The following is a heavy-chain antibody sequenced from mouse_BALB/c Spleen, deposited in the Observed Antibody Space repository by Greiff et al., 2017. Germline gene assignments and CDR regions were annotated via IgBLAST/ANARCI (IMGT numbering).Heavy chain of an antibody. CDR2: IYPGNVNT. Sequence: VQLQQSGPELVKPGASVRISCKASGYTFTSYYIHWVKQRPGQGLEWIGWIYPGNVNTKYNEKFKGKATLTADKSSSTAYMQLSSLTSEDSAVYFCARGGDDGDYLYYFDYWGQGTTRTVSS. V-gene: IGHV1S56*01. CDR3: ARGGDDGDYLYYFDY. CDR1: GYTFTSYY. D-gene: IGHD2-3*01. J-gene: IGHJ2*01.